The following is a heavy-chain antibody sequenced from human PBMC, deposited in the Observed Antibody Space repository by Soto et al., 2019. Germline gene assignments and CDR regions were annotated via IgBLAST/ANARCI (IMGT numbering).Heavy chain of an antibody. J-gene: IGHJ4*02. CDR1: GYSFSTYW. Sequence: GESLKISCKGSGYSFSTYWIGWVRQMPGKGLEWMGIIYPGDSDTRYSPSFQGQITIAADQPISTASRHRSSLKASDIAIYYCARRATMVQNFDYWGQGTLVTVSS. CDR2: IYPGDSDT. D-gene: IGHD3-10*01. CDR3: ARRATMVQNFDY. V-gene: IGHV5-51*01.